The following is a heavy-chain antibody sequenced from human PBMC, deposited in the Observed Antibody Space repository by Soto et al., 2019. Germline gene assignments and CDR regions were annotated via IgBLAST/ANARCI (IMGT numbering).Heavy chain of an antibody. D-gene: IGHD7-27*01. Sequence: GGSLRLSCAASGFTFSSYAMHWVRQAPGKGLEWVAVISYDGSNKYYADSVKGRFTISRDNSKSTLYLQVDSLRPEDAAVYYCARDPKTSGGQHWAFNYFDSWGQGTLVTVSS. CDR2: ISYDGSNK. CDR1: GFTFSSYA. CDR3: ARDPKTSGGQHWAFNYFDS. V-gene: IGHV3-30-3*01. J-gene: IGHJ4*02.